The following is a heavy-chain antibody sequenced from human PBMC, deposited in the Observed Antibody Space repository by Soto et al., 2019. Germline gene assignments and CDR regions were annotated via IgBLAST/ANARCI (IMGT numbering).Heavy chain of an antibody. V-gene: IGHV1-69*08. D-gene: IGHD2-15*01. CDR3: ARDDCSGGSCYSNDAFDI. CDR2: IIPILGIA. J-gene: IGHJ3*02. CDR1: GGTFSSYT. Sequence: QVQLVQSGAEVKKPGSSVKVSCKASGGTFSSYTISWVRQAPGQGLEWMGRIIPILGIANYAQKFQGRVTITADNSTSTAYMELSSLRSEDTAVYYCARDDCSGGSCYSNDAFDIWGQGTMVTVSS.